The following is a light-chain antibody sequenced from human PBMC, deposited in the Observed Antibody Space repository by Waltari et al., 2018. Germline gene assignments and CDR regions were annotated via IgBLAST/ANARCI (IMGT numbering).Light chain of an antibody. J-gene: IGKJ4*02. CDR3: QHFDSYSAT. Sequence: DIQMTQSPSTLSASVVYRVTITCRASQIITRWLAWYQQKPGKAPKLLIYKASSLESGVPSRFSGGGSGTEFTLTISSLQPGDFATYYCQHFDSYSATFGRGTKVEIK. V-gene: IGKV1-5*03. CDR2: KAS. CDR1: QIITRW.